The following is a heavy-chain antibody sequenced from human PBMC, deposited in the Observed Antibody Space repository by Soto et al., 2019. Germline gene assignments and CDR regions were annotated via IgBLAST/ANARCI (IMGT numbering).Heavy chain of an antibody. CDR2: IYWNEDK. V-gene: IGHV2-5*01. CDR3: ALIGNCAGDSCYSA. CDR1: GFSLSTPGVG. D-gene: IGHD2-15*01. Sequence: QITLKESGPTLVRPTQTLTLTCTFSGFSLSTPGVGVGWIRQPPGKALEWLALIYWNEDKFYRPSLRSRLTITKDPSRCQVVLTMTNMDPVDTATYYCALIGNCAGDSCYSAWGQGTLVTVSS. J-gene: IGHJ5*02.